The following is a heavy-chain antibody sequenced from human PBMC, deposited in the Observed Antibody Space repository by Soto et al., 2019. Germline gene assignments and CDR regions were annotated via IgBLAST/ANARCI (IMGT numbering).Heavy chain of an antibody. J-gene: IGHJ6*02. V-gene: IGHV3-30*18. Sequence: GGSLRLSCAASGFTFSSYAMSWVRQAPGKGLEWVAVISYSGSSTYYADSVKGRFTISRDNSKNTLYLQMNSLRAEDTAVYYCAKDNSMVRGVRYGMDVWGQGTTVTVSS. CDR2: ISYSGSST. CDR3: AKDNSMVRGVRYGMDV. CDR1: GFTFSSYA. D-gene: IGHD3-10*01.